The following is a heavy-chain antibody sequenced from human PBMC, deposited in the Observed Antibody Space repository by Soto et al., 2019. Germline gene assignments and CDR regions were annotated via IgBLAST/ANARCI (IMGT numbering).Heavy chain of an antibody. CDR1: GGSLSSYY. CDR2: VYYSGNT. Sequence: SETLSLTCTVSGGSLSSYYWTWIRQPPGKGLEWIGYVYYSGNTNYNPSLNSRVTISVDTSKNQFSLTVTSVTAADTAVYYCARRIVATETFDYWGQGTLVTVSS. J-gene: IGHJ4*02. CDR3: ARRIVATETFDY. V-gene: IGHV4-59*08. D-gene: IGHD5-12*01.